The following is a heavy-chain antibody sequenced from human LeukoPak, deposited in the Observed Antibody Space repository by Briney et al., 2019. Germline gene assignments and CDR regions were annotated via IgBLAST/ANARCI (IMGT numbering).Heavy chain of an antibody. CDR2: IIPILGIA. D-gene: IGHD3-22*01. Sequence: ASVKVSCKASGGTFSSYAISWVRQAPGQGLEWMGRIIPILGIANYAQKFQGRVTITADKSTSTAYMELSSLRSEDTAVYYCARGTYYYDSSGYHVFDYWGQGTLVTVSS. CDR1: GGTFSSYA. V-gene: IGHV1-69*04. CDR3: ARGTYYYDSSGYHVFDY. J-gene: IGHJ4*02.